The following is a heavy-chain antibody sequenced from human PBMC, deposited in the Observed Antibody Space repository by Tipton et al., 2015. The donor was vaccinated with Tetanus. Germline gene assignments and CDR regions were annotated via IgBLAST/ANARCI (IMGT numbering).Heavy chain of an antibody. CDR3: ARGGTMVHGVILQDHFYY. J-gene: IGHJ4*02. D-gene: IGHD3-10*01. CDR2: IYHNGGT. V-gene: IGHV4-30-2*01. Sequence: TLSLTCAVSGDSISGAGYSWSWIRQPPGKGLEWIGFIYHNGGTYYNPSLKSRVTISVDRSKNQFSLKLSSVTAADTAVYFCARGGTMVHGVILQDHFYYWGQGTLVTVSS. CDR1: GDSISGAGYS.